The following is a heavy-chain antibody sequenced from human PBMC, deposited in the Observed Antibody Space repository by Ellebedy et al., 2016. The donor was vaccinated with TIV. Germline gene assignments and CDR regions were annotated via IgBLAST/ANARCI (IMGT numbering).Heavy chain of an antibody. CDR2: ITSDGTRI. CDR1: GFTFSSYA. Sequence: ETLSLTCAGSGFTFSSYAMNWVRQAPGKGLVWVAHITSDGTRITSADSVKGRFTISRDIAKETLYLQMNSLRAEDTAVYYCARGIPGPGNWGQGTLVTVSS. D-gene: IGHD2-2*01. CDR3: ARGIPGPGN. V-gene: IGHV3-74*03. J-gene: IGHJ4*02.